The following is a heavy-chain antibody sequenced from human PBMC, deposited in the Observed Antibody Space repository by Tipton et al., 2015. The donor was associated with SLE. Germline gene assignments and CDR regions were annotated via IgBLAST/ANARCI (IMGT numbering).Heavy chain of an antibody. Sequence: TLSLTCTVSGASISCYYWTWVRQPAGKGLEWIGRIYPSGSTNYNPSLKSRLTISVDTSKNQLSLKLTSMAAADTAVYYCASGGEKWLHFDYWGQGTLVTVSS. CDR2: IYPSGST. J-gene: IGHJ4*02. D-gene: IGHD5-24*01. V-gene: IGHV4-4*07. CDR1: GASISCYY. CDR3: ASGGEKWLHFDY.